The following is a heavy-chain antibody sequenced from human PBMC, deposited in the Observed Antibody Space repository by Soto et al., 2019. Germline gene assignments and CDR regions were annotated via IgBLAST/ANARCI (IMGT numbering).Heavy chain of an antibody. Sequence: EVQLVESGGGLVQPGGSLRLSCAASGFTFSSYEMNWVRQAPGKGLEWVSYISSGGSTIYCADSVRGRFTISRDNAKNSLYLQMNSLRAEDTAVYYCARDDSGYPSYFHYWGQGTLVTVSS. D-gene: IGHD3-16*02. CDR3: ARDDSGYPSYFHY. CDR1: GFTFSSYE. V-gene: IGHV3-48*03. CDR2: ISSGGSTI. J-gene: IGHJ4*02.